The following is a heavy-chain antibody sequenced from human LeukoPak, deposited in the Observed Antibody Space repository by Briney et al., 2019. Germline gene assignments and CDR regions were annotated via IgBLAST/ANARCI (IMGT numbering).Heavy chain of an antibody. D-gene: IGHD3-10*01. CDR2: ISSGGGST. V-gene: IGHV3-23*01. CDR1: GFTFSIYA. Sequence: PGGSLRLSCAASGFTFSIYAMSWVRQAPGRGLEWVSAISSGGGSTYYADSVKGRFTISRDNSKNTLYLQMNSLRAEDTAVYYCAKEPPYGSGSYFDYWGQGTLVTVPS. J-gene: IGHJ4*02. CDR3: AKEPPYGSGSYFDY.